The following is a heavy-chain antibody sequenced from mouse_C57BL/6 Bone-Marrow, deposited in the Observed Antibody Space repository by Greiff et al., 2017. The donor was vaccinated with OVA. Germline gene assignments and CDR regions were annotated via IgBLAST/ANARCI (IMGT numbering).Heavy chain of an antibody. CDR1: GFNIKDDY. Sequence: EVQLQQSGAELVRPGASVKLSCTASGFNIKDDYMHWVKQRPEQGLEWIGWIDPANGDTEYASKFQGKATITADTSSNTAYLQLSSLTSEDTAVYYCTTLGQVDYWGQGTTLTVSS. J-gene: IGHJ2*01. D-gene: IGHD3-3*01. CDR2: IDPANGDT. CDR3: TTLGQVDY. V-gene: IGHV14-4*01.